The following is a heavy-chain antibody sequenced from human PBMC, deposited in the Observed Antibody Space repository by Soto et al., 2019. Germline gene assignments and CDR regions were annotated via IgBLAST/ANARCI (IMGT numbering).Heavy chain of an antibody. CDR2: IYTSGAT. CDR1: GDSMSSYY. V-gene: IGHV4-4*07. CDR3: VRDRGYDFGGYFDY. D-gene: IGHD5-12*01. Sequence: QVQLQESGPGLVKPSATLTLTCTVSGDSMSSYYWTWIRQPDGKGLEWIGRIYTSGATNYNPSLKSRVTMSVDTSKNQFSLNLSSVTAADTAVYYCVRDRGYDFGGYFDYWGQGTLVTVSS. J-gene: IGHJ4*02.